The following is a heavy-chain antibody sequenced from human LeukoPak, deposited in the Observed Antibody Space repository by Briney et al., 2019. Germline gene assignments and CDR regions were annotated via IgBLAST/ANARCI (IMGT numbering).Heavy chain of an antibody. J-gene: IGHJ6*02. D-gene: IGHD3-3*01. V-gene: IGHV3-23*01. CDR1: GFTFSSYP. Sequence: GGSLRLSCAASGFTFSSYPMTWVRQAPGKGPEWVLTISVSGTVAYYADSVKGRFAISRDNSKNTLYLQMNSLRAEDTAVYYCVRGARSSVYGLDVWGQGTTVTVSS. CDR3: VRGARSSVYGLDV. CDR2: ISVSGTVA.